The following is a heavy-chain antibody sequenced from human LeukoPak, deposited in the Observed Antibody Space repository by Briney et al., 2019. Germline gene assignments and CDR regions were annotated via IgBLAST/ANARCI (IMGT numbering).Heavy chain of an antibody. V-gene: IGHV4-4*07. CDR2: TYTSGST. Sequence: SETLSLTCTVSGGSISSYYWSWIRQPAGKGLEWIGRTYTSGSTNYNPSLKSRVTMSVDTSKNQFSLKLSSVTAADTAVYYCARDYIKYYYGSGSYSHLRYFDLWGRGTLVTVSS. J-gene: IGHJ2*01. CDR1: GGSISSYY. D-gene: IGHD3-10*01. CDR3: ARDYIKYYYGSGSYSHLRYFDL.